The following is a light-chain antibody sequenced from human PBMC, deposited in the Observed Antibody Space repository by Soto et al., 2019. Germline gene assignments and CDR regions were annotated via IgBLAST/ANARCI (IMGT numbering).Light chain of an antibody. Sequence: EIVMTQSPATLSVSPGERATLSCRASQSVSRNLAWYQQKPGQAPRLLIYDASTRATGIPARISGSGSGTEFTLTISSLQSEDFAVYYCQQYNSWRTFXQGTKVDIK. CDR1: QSVSRN. V-gene: IGKV3D-15*01. CDR3: QQYNSWRT. J-gene: IGKJ1*01. CDR2: DAS.